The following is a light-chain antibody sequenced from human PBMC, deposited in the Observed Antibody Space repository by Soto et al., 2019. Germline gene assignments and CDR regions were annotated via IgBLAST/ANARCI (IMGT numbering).Light chain of an antibody. CDR1: QSARNK. V-gene: IGKV3-15*01. J-gene: IGKJ5*01. CDR3: QQYNIWRSIT. Sequence: EIVVTQSPATLSVSPGERATLSCRVSQSARNKVAWYQHKPGQTPRVIIYDTSTRAAGIPARFSGSGYGTYFTLTISSLQSEDFAVYYCQQYNIWRSITFGQGTRLEIK. CDR2: DTS.